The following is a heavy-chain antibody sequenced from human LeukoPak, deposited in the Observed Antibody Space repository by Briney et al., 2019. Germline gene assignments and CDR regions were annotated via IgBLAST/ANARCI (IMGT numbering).Heavy chain of an antibody. V-gene: IGHV3-23*01. Sequence: GGSLRLSCAASGFTFDDYAMRWVRQAPGKGLEWVSAISGSGGSTYYADSVKGRFTISRDNSKNTLYLQMNSLRAEDTAVYYCASQKVPAAYYFDYWGQGTLVTVSS. CDR3: ASQKVPAAYYFDY. J-gene: IGHJ4*02. D-gene: IGHD2-2*01. CDR1: GFTFDDYA. CDR2: ISGSGGST.